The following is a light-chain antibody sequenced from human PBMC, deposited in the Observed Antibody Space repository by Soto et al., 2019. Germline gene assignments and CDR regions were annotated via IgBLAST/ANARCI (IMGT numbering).Light chain of an antibody. J-gene: IGLJ1*01. Sequence: QSALTQPASVYVSPGQSITISCTGISSDVGSYNLVSWYQQYPAKAPKLMIYEGSQRPSAVSNRFSGSQSGNAASLTISGLQAEDEADYYCCSYAGSGTYVFGSGTKLTVL. V-gene: IGLV2-23*01. CDR1: SSDVGSYNL. CDR2: EGS. CDR3: CSYAGSGTYV.